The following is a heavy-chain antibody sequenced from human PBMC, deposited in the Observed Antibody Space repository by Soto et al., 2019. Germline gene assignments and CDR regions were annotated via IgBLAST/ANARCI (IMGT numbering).Heavy chain of an antibody. D-gene: IGHD5-12*01. CDR3: ARAEYSGYYYYRDV. Sequence: EVQLVESGGGLVQPGGSLRVSCAASGFSFTNYWMTWVRQAPGKGLEWVANIKGDGSEKYYLDSVRGRFTISRDNAMNSLYLQMNSLRAEDTAVYYCARAEYSGYYYYRDVWGKGTTVTVS. CDR1: GFSFTNYW. V-gene: IGHV3-7*01. J-gene: IGHJ6*03. CDR2: IKGDGSEK.